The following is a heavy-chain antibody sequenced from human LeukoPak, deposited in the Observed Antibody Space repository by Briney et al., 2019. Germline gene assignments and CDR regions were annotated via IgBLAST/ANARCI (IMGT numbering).Heavy chain of an antibody. CDR3: TTMRELEFEEYYFDS. Sequence: GESLKISCQGSGYSITTYWIGWVRQKPGKGLEWTGSIYPGDSDTTYSPSFQGQVTISVDKSISTAYLQWSSLRASDTAMYYCTTMRELEFEEYYFDSWGQGTLVTVSS. V-gene: IGHV5-51*01. J-gene: IGHJ4*02. CDR1: GYSITTYW. D-gene: IGHD1-1*01. CDR2: IYPGDSDT.